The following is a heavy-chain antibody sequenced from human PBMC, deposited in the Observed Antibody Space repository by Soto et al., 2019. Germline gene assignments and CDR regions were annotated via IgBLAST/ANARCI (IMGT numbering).Heavy chain of an antibody. CDR3: ARVRQSLAVAGQRFDY. Sequence: QVQLQESGPGLVKPSGTLSLTFAVSGVSISSSNWWRWVRQPPGKGLEWIGEIYHSGRTNNNPSLQSRVTIPVDKSKKQFSLKLSSGTAADTAVYYCARVRQSLAVAGQRFDYWGQGTLVTVSS. J-gene: IGHJ4*02. D-gene: IGHD6-19*01. V-gene: IGHV4-4*02. CDR2: IYHSGRT. CDR1: GVSISSSNW.